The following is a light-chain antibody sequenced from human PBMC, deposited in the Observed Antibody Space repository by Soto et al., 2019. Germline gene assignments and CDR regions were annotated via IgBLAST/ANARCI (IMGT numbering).Light chain of an antibody. Sequence: QSVLTQPPSVSGTPGQTVTISCSGGSSDIGRNSVNWYQHLPGTAPRVLIYTNNQRPSGVPDRFSGSKSGTSASLAISGLRSEDEADYYCATWDDSLNGVFGGGTQLTVL. CDR3: ATWDDSLNGV. J-gene: IGLJ3*02. V-gene: IGLV1-44*01. CDR1: SSDIGRNS. CDR2: TNN.